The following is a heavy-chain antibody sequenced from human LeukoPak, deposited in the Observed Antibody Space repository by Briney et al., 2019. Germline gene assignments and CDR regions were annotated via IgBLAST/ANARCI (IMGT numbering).Heavy chain of an antibody. CDR3: AKDRRKRDSCYALDY. D-gene: IGHD2-2*01. Sequence: GGSLRLSCAASGFTFNNYAMHWVRQAPGKGLEWVAVISYDGSNKYYADSVKGRFTISRDNAKNSLYLQMNSLRAEDTAVYYCAKDRRKRDSCYALDYWGQGTLVTVSS. CDR2: ISYDGSNK. CDR1: GFTFNNYA. V-gene: IGHV3-30*04. J-gene: IGHJ4*02.